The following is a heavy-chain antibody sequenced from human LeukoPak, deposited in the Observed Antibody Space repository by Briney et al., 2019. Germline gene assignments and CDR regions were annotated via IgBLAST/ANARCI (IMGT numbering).Heavy chain of an antibody. J-gene: IGHJ4*02. Sequence: PSETLSLTCTVSGGSINSGSYYWSWIRQPAGKGLEWIGRIYASGTTNYNPSLKSRVTISVDTSKNQFSLKLSSVTAADTAVYYCATYGDPREDYWGQGTLVTVSS. CDR2: IYASGTT. V-gene: IGHV4-61*02. CDR1: GGSINSGSYY. CDR3: ATYGDPREDY. D-gene: IGHD4-17*01.